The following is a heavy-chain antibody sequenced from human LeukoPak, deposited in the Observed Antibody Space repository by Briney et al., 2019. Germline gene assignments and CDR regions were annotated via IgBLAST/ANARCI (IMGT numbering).Heavy chain of an antibody. CDR3: ARGRTDYYYYYIDV. V-gene: IGHV4-34*01. J-gene: IGHJ6*03. D-gene: IGHD1-1*01. CDR2: INHSGGT. Sequence: SEALSLTCAVYGGSFSGYYWSWIRQPPGKGLEWIGEINHSGGTNYNPSLKSRVTISVDTSKNQFSLKLSSVTAADTAVYYCARGRTDYYYYYIDVWGKGTTVTVSS. CDR1: GGSFSGYY.